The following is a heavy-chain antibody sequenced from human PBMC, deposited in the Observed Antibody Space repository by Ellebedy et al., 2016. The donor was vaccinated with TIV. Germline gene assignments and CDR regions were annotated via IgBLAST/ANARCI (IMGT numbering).Heavy chain of an antibody. J-gene: IGHJ4*02. V-gene: IGHV4-34*03. CDR2: INHSGST. D-gene: IGHD2-2*01. CDR1: GGSFSGYY. Sequence: MPSETLSLTCAVYGGSFSGYYWSWIRQPPGKGLEWIGEINHSGSTNYNPSLKSRVTISVDRSKNQFSLKLSSVTAADTAVYYCATSSSTSSQSIYYFDYWGQGTLVTVSS. CDR3: ATSSSTSSQSIYYFDY.